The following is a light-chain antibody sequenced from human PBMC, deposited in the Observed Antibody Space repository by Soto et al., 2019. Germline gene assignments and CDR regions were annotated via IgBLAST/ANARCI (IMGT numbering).Light chain of an antibody. CDR2: GAS. CDR3: QQFHNWPRT. CDR1: QSMGSN. Sequence: RQPAGSLTLGRGSSATISCRASQSMGSNVAWYQQKPGQAPRLLIYGASTRAAGIPARVNGSRSGTEFTLTITSLQSEDFAVYYCQQFHNWPRTFGQGTKVDIK. J-gene: IGKJ1*01. V-gene: IGKV3-15*01.